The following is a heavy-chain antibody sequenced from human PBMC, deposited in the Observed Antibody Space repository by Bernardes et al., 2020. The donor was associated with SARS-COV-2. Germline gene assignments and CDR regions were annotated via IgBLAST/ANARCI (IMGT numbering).Heavy chain of an antibody. CDR2: ISDSGGNT. CDR3: AKGRQYCSSASCYYGGDV. J-gene: IGHJ6*02. CDR1: GFTFGSYA. D-gene: IGHD2-2*01. Sequence: GSLRLSCVASGFTFGSYAVSWVRQAPGKGLEWVSGISDSGGNTYYADSVKGRFTISRDNSKNTLYLQMNSLRAEDTAVYYCAKGRQYCSSASCYYGGDVWGQGTTVTVSS. V-gene: IGHV3-23*01.